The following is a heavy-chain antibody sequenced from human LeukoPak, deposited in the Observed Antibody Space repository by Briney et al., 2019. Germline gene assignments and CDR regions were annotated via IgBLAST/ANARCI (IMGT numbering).Heavy chain of an antibody. CDR1: GGTFSSYA. CDR2: IIPILGIA. CDR3: ARRYHDILTGYYNPTPNYYGMDV. V-gene: IGHV1-69*04. J-gene: IGHJ6*02. Sequence: SVKVSCKASGGTFSSYAISWVRQAPGQGLEWMGRIIPILGIANYAQKFQGRVTITADKSTSTAYMELSSLRSEDTAVYYCARRYHDILTGYYNPTPNYYGMDVWGQGTTVTVSS. D-gene: IGHD3-9*01.